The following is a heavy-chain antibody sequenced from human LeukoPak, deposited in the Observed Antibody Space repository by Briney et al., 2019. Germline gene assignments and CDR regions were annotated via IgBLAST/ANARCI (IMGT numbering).Heavy chain of an antibody. J-gene: IGHJ4*02. V-gene: IGHV3-33*01. CDR1: GLTFGGYG. D-gene: IGHD1-14*01. Sequence: PGGSRRLSCAGSGLTFGGYGMPGFRKTPGKGREWVAVIAYDGSRAFYADSVKGRFTISRDNSKNTMSVQMDDLRAEDTAVYYCTRYNNDHFDYWGQGTLVTVSS. CDR3: TRYNNDHFDY. CDR2: IAYDGSRA.